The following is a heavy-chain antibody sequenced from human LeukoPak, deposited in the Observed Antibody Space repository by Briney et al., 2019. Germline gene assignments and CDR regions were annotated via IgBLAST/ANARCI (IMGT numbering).Heavy chain of an antibody. Sequence: TSETLSLTCIVSGGSISNYYWSWVRQPPGKGLEWIGYVYSSGSTNYNPSLKSRVTISVDTSKNQFSLKLSSVTAADTAVYYCARRADPAYCSSTSCYNWFDPWGQGTLVTVSS. CDR1: GGSISNYY. CDR3: ARRADPAYCSSTSCYNWFDP. CDR2: VYSSGST. D-gene: IGHD2-2*01. V-gene: IGHV4-59*08. J-gene: IGHJ5*02.